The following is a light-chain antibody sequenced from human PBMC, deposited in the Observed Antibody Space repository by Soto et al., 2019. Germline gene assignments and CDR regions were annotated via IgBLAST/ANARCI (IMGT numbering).Light chain of an antibody. V-gene: IGKV1-5*01. Sequence: DIQMTRSPSTLSASVGDRVTITCRASQSISSWLAWYQPKPGKAPKLLIYDASSLESGVPSRFSGSGSGTEFTLTISSLQPDDFATYYCQQYNSYSPYTFGQGTKLEIK. CDR1: QSISSW. J-gene: IGKJ2*01. CDR3: QQYNSYSPYT. CDR2: DAS.